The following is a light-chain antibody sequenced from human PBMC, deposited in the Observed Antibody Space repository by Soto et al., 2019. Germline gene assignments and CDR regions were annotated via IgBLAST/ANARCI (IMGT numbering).Light chain of an antibody. CDR1: SSDVGDYNY. V-gene: IGLV2-11*01. J-gene: IGLJ1*01. CDR2: DVS. Sequence: QSVLTQPRSLSVSPGQSVTISCTGTSSDVGDYNYVSWYQQHPGKAPKLMIYDVSKRPSGVPDRFSGSKSANTASLTISGLQTEDEADYYCCSYAGTYSFVFGTGTKVTVL. CDR3: CSYAGTYSFV.